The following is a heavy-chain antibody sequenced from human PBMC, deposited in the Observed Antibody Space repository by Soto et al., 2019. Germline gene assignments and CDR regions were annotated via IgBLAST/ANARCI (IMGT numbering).Heavy chain of an antibody. V-gene: IGHV1-8*01. CDR1: GYTFTSYD. CDR3: ARKSCGAANWFAP. Sequence: QVQLVQSGAEVKKPGASVKVSCKASGYTFTSYDINWVRQATGQGLEGMGWMNPNSGNTGYAQKFQGRVTMTRNTSISTAYMELSSLRSEATGVYYCARKSCGAANWFAPWGQGTLVTVSS. CDR2: MNPNSGNT. J-gene: IGHJ5*02. D-gene: IGHD4-17*01.